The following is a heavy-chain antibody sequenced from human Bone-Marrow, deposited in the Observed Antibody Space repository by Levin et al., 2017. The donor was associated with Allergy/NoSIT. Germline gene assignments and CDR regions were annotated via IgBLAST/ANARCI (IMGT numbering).Heavy chain of an antibody. Sequence: QPGGSLRLSCAASGFMFSNYNMHWVRQAPGKGLEWVAVISFNGSDTYYSDSVKGRFTISRDTSKNTLFLQMNSLRAEDTAVYFCAKDKREGYLIDYWGQGALVTVSS. J-gene: IGHJ4*02. V-gene: IGHV3-30*18. D-gene: IGHD1-1*01. CDR3: AKDKREGYLIDY. CDR2: ISFNGSDT. CDR1: GFMFSNYN.